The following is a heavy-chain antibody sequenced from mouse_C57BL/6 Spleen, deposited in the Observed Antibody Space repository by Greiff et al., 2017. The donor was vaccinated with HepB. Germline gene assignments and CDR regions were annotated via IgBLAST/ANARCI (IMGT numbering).Heavy chain of an antibody. CDR3: ARRDYGSPYYFDY. Sequence: QVQLKQPGAELVMPGASVKLSCKASGYTFTSYWMHWVKQRPGQGLEWIGEIDPSDSYTNYNQKFKGKSTLTVDKSSSTAYMQLSSLTSEDSAVYDCARRDYGSPYYFDYWGQGTTLTVSS. CDR2: IDPSDSYT. V-gene: IGHV1-69*01. J-gene: IGHJ2*01. D-gene: IGHD1-1*01. CDR1: GYTFTSYW.